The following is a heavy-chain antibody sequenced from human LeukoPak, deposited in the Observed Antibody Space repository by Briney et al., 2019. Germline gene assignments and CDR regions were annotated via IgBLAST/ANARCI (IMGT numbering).Heavy chain of an antibody. CDR1: GFTFSICA. V-gene: IGHV3-13*01. J-gene: IGHJ6*02. Sequence: GGSLRLSCTASGFTFSICAMSWVRQATGKGLEWVSAIGTAGDTYYPGSVKGRFTISRENAKNSLYLQMNSLRAGDTAVYYCARAYRQQLGSGSYYGMDVWGQGTTVTVSS. CDR3: ARAYRQQLGSGSYYGMDV. CDR2: IGTAGDT. D-gene: IGHD6-13*01.